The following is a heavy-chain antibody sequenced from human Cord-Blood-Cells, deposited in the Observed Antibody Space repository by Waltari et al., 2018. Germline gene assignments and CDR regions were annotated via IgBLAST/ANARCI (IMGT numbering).Heavy chain of an antibody. J-gene: IGHJ4*02. CDR2: INHSESN. D-gene: IGHD3-22*01. Sequence: QVQLQQWGAGLLKPSETLSLTCAVYGGSFSGYYWSWIRQPPGEGLEWIGEINHSESNHHNPSRKGRVAISVDTAKNPFSLKLSSVTAAATAVYYCARVVDYYDSSGYYYFDYWGQGTLVTVSS. CDR3: ARVVDYYDSSGYYYFDY. CDR1: GGSFSGYY. V-gene: IGHV4-34*01.